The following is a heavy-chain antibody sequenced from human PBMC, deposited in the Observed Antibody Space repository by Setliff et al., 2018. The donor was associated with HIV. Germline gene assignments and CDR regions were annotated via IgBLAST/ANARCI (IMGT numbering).Heavy chain of an antibody. Sequence: GGSLRLSCAGSGFTFSGYAMSWVRQAPGKGLEWVSAITANGGTSYYADSVQGRFTISRDNSKNTLYLQMSSLRVEDTAVYYCVKVSRGTVVRGVILVGYFDYWGQGTLVTVSS. J-gene: IGHJ4*02. CDR2: ITANGGTS. CDR1: GFTFSGYA. D-gene: IGHD3-10*02. V-gene: IGHV3-23*01. CDR3: VKVSRGTVVRGVILVGYFDY.